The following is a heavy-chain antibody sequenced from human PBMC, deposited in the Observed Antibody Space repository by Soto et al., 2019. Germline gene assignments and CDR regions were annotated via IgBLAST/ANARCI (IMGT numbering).Heavy chain of an antibody. CDR3: ARGRCSSTSCSNWFDP. D-gene: IGHD2-2*01. Sequence: ASVKVSCKASGYTFTSYDINWVRQATGQGLECMGWMNPNSGNTVYAQKFQGRVTMTRNTSISTAYMELSSLRSEDTAVYYCARGRCSSTSCSNWFDPWGQGTLVTVSS. V-gene: IGHV1-8*02. CDR2: MNPNSGNT. J-gene: IGHJ5*02. CDR1: GYTFTSYD.